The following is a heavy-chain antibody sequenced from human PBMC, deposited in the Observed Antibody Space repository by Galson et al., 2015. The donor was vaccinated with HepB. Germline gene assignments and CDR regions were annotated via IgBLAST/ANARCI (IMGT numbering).Heavy chain of an antibody. J-gene: IGHJ3*02. D-gene: IGHD3-3*02. V-gene: IGHV3-30*04. Sequence: SLRLSCAASGFTFSRYVMYWVRQAPGKGLEWVAVISYDGSDKYYADSVRGRFTISRDNSKNTLYVQMNSLRTEDTAVYYCAGALAGGAFHNWGQGTVVTVSS. CDR1: GFTFSRYV. CDR3: AGALAGGAFHN. CDR2: ISYDGSDK.